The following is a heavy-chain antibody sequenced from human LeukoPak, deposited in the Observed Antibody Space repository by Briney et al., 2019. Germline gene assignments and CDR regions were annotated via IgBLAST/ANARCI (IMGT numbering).Heavy chain of an antibody. CDR3: ARQGGYSYGTEGYFDY. CDR2: IYYRGST. D-gene: IGHD5-18*01. V-gene: IGHV4-39*01. J-gene: IGHJ4*02. Sequence: PSETLSLTCTVSGDSISSSSYYWGWSRQPPGKGLEWIGSIYYRGSTYYSPSLRSRVTISVDTSKNQFYLKLSSVTAADTAVYYCARQGGYSYGTEGYFDYWGQGTLVTVSS. CDR1: GDSISSSSYY.